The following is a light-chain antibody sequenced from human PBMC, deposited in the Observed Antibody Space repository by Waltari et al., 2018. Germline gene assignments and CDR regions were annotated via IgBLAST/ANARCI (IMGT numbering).Light chain of an antibody. CDR1: QSILTW. Sequence: DTQMTQSPSTLSASVGDRVTITCRASQSILTWLAWYQQKPGKAPRLLIYKAFNLESGVPGRFSGSASGTEFNLTISSLQPDDSATYYCQQYHTYKMFGQGTKVEI. J-gene: IGKJ1*01. CDR2: KAF. CDR3: QQYHTYKM. V-gene: IGKV1-5*03.